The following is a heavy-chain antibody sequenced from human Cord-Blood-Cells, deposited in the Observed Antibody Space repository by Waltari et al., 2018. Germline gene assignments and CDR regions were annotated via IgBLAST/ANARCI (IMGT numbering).Heavy chain of an antibody. V-gene: IGHV1-2*02. J-gene: IGHJ4*02. D-gene: IGHD7-27*01. CDR3: ASANWDLFFDY. CDR2: SNPSGGGT. Sequence: QVQLVQSGAEVKKPGASVKVSCKASGYTFTGYYMHWVRQAPGQGLEWMGWSNPSGGGTNYAQKFQGRVTMTRDTSISTAYMELSRLRSDDTAVYYCASANWDLFFDYWGQGTLVTVSS. CDR1: GYTFTGYY.